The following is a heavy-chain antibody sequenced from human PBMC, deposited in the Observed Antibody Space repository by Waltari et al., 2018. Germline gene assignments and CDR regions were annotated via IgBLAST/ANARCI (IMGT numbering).Heavy chain of an antibody. J-gene: IGHJ4*02. CDR2: INHSGST. V-gene: IGHV4-34*01. CDR3: ARAPQRYCSGGSCPTYFDY. Sequence: QVQLQQWGAGLLKPSETLSLTCAVYGGSFSGYYWSWIRQHPGKGLEWIGEINHSGSTNYNPSLKSRVTISVDTSKNQFSLKLSSVTAADTAVYYCARAPQRYCSGGSCPTYFDYWGQGTLVTVSS. D-gene: IGHD2-15*01. CDR1: GGSFSGYY.